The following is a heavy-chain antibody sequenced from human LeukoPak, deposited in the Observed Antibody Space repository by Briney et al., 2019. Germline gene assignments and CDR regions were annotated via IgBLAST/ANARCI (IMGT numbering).Heavy chain of an antibody. CDR1: GFTFSSYA. Sequence: GGSLRLSCAASGFTFSSYAMSWVRQAPGKGLEWVSDISGSGGGTKYADSVKGRFTIARDNSKNTLYLQMNSLRAEDTAIYYCAKGDDRSNYALDYWGQGTLVTDSS. CDR3: AKGDDRSNYALDY. V-gene: IGHV3-23*01. CDR2: ISGSGGGT. D-gene: IGHD3-10*01. J-gene: IGHJ4*02.